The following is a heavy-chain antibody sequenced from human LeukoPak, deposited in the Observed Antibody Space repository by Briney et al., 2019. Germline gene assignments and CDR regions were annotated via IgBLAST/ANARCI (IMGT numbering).Heavy chain of an antibody. D-gene: IGHD6-19*01. CDR3: AKVGYSSGWYAQYYFDY. CDR2: ISGSGGST. J-gene: IGHJ4*02. Sequence: GGSLRLSCAASGFTFGDYGMSWVRQVPGKGLEWVSAISGSGGSTYYADSVKGRFTISRDNSKNTLYLQMNSLRAEDTAVYYCAKVGYSSGWYAQYYFDYWGQGTLVTVSS. V-gene: IGHV3-23*01. CDR1: GFTFGDYG.